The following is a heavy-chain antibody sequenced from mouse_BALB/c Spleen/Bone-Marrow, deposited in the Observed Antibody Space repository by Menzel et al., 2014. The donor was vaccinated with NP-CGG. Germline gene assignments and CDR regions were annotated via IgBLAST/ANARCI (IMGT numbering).Heavy chain of an antibody. CDR1: GFSLTNYG. Sequence: VKLVESGPGLVAPSQSLYITCTVSGFSLTNYGVHWVRQPPGKGLEWLGEIWADGSPNYTSALMSRLSISKDNSKSQVFLKMNSLQTDDTAMYYCARVTSSAVGAMDYWGQGTSVTVSS. J-gene: IGHJ4*01. CDR3: ARVTSSAVGAMDY. V-gene: IGHV2-9*02. D-gene: IGHD3-2*02. CDR2: IWADGSP.